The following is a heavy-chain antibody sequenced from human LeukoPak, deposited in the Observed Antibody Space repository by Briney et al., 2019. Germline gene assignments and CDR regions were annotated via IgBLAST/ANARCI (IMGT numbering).Heavy chain of an antibody. CDR2: INHSRST. Sequence: SETLSLTCTVSGASISGYYWSWLRQPPGRGLEWFGEINHSRSTNYNPSLKSRVTISVYTSKNQFSLKLSSVTAADTAVYYCARGPVVVPAAMRVRWFDPWGQGTLVTVSS. V-gene: IGHV4-34*01. D-gene: IGHD2-2*01. J-gene: IGHJ5*02. CDR3: ARGPVVVPAAMRVRWFDP. CDR1: GASISGYY.